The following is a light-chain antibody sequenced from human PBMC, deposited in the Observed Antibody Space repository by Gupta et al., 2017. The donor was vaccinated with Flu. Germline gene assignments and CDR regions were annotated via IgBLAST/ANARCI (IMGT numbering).Light chain of an antibody. CDR2: DAS. J-gene: IGKJ4*01. Sequence: DIQMTQSPYSLSASVGDRVTITCQASQDISNYLSWYQQKPGRAPKLLIYDASNLECWVPGRFSGSGSGTDFSFTISSLQPEDFATYCCQQYDTDPVTFGGGTKVEIK. CDR3: QQYDTDPVT. CDR1: QDISNY. V-gene: IGKV1-33*01.